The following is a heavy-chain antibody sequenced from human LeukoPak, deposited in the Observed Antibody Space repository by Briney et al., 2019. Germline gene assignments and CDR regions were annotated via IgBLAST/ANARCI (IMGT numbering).Heavy chain of an antibody. D-gene: IGHD6-19*01. V-gene: IGHV3-74*01. CDR3: ARADVAVAGTDYYYYYGMDV. CDR2: IKSDGSNT. Sequence: GGSLRLSCAASGFTFSSYWMNWVRQAPGKGLVWVSRIKSDGSNTGYADSVKGRFTISRDNAKNTLFLQMNSLRAEDTAVYYCARADVAVAGTDYYYYYGMDVWGQGTTVTVSS. J-gene: IGHJ6*02. CDR1: GFTFSSYW.